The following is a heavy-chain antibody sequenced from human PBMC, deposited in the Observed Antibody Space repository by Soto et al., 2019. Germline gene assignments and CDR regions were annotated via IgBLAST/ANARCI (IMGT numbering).Heavy chain of an antibody. Sequence: QVQLQESGPGLVKASQTLSLTCTVSGASISGSDHYWSWIRQPPGKGLEWIGHLSYTVKSYNPYYNPSLQSRPTMSLDTSKNQFSLNMTSVTAADTAVYFCARSGRSLLDYWGQGALVSVSS. V-gene: IGHV4-30-4*01. CDR2: LSYTVKSYNP. D-gene: IGHD1-26*01. CDR3: ARSGRSLLDY. CDR1: GASISGSDHY. J-gene: IGHJ4*02.